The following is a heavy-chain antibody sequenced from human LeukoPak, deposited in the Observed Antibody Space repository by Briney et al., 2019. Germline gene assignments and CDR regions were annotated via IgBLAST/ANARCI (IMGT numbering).Heavy chain of an antibody. V-gene: IGHV3-23*01. Sequence: PGGSLRLSCAASGFTFSNYAMSWVRQAPGKGLQWVAAVSVGGSSTYYTDSVKCRFTISRDNSKNTLYLQMNILRAEDMAVYYCARDHGPYPPSNNDYATTRSYWGPGTLVTVSS. CDR1: GFTFSNYA. D-gene: IGHD4-17*01. J-gene: IGHJ4*02. CDR3: ARDHGPYPPSNNDYATTRSY. CDR2: VSVGGSST.